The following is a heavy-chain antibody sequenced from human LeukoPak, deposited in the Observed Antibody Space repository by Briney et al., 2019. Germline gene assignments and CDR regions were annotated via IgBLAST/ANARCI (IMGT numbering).Heavy chain of an antibody. CDR3: AREAYYGGKAFDI. CDR1: GGSISSSIYY. D-gene: IGHD2-21*01. J-gene: IGHJ3*02. V-gene: IGHV4-39*02. CDR2: ISYSGST. Sequence: SETLSLTCTVSGGSISSSIYYWGWIRQPPGKGLEWIGSISYSGSTYYNPSLKSRVTISVDTSKNQLSLKLSSVTAADTAVYYCAREAYYGGKAFDIWGQGTMVTVTS.